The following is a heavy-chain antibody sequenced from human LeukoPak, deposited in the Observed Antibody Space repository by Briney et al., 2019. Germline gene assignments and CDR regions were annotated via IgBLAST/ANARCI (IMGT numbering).Heavy chain of an antibody. D-gene: IGHD1-26*01. V-gene: IGHV6-1*01. CDR3: ARDRGSLRYYFDY. J-gene: IGHJ4*02. Sequence: SQTLSLTCALSGDTFSSNSVAWDWIRQSPSRGLEWLGSTYYSSKWYNDYALSVKSRITINPDTSKNQFSLQLNSVTPEDTAGYYGARDRGSLRYYFDYWGQGTLVTVSS. CDR1: GDTFSSNSVA. CDR2: TYYSSKWYN.